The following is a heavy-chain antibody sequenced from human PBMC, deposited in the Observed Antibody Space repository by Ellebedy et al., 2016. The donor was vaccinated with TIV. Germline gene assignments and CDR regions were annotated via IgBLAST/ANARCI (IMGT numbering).Heavy chain of an antibody. Sequence: SETLSLXXTVSSHSISSGYDWLYNWGWIRQSPGKGLEWIGSGYQSGITYYNPSLKSRVTISVDASKNQFSLKLSSVTAADTAVYYCARQGSYYDSKGVRMDVWGQGTTVTVSS. D-gene: IGHD3-22*01. J-gene: IGHJ6*02. CDR1: SHSISSGYD. V-gene: IGHV4-38-2*02. CDR2: GYQSGIT. CDR3: ARQGSYYDSKGVRMDV.